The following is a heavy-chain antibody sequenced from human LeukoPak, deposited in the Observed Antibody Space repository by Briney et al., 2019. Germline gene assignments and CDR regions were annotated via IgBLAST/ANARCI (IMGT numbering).Heavy chain of an antibody. Sequence: GGSLRLSCAASGFTFDDYAMHWVRQAPGKGLEWVSGISWNSGSIGYADSVKGRFTISRDNAKNSLYLQMNSLRAEDTALYYCAKENYYDFWSGYYGKVYYGMDVWGQGTTVTVSS. V-gene: IGHV3-9*01. CDR3: AKENYYDFWSGYYGKVYYGMDV. CDR1: GFTFDDYA. D-gene: IGHD3-3*01. CDR2: ISWNSGSI. J-gene: IGHJ6*02.